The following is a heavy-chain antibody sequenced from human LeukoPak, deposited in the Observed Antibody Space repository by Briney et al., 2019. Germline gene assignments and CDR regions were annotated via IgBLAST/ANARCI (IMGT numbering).Heavy chain of an antibody. D-gene: IGHD2-15*01. CDR2: INPSGGGT. CDR3: ARELRPGPFDY. V-gene: IGHV1-46*01. Sequence: GASVKVSCKASGYTFTGYYMHWVRQAPGQGLEWLGVINPSGGGTTYAQKFQGRVTMTRDMSTSTVYMELSTLRSEDTAIFYCARELRPGPFDYWGQGTLVTVSS. CDR1: GYTFTGYY. J-gene: IGHJ4*02.